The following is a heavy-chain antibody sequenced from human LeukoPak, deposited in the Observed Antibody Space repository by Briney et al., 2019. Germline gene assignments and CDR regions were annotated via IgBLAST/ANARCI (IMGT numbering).Heavy chain of an antibody. V-gene: IGHV3-23*01. D-gene: IGHD2-21*01. Sequence: GGSLRLSCAASGFPFSSYAMGWVRRAPGKGLEWVSTSGRAGGTYYVDSVKGRFTISRDNSKKTLYLQMSGLRVEDTAMYYCVKDPRDTYGTNWFVSWGQGTLLIVSS. J-gene: IGHJ5*01. CDR2: SGRAGGT. CDR3: VKDPRDTYGTNWFVS. CDR1: GFPFSSYA.